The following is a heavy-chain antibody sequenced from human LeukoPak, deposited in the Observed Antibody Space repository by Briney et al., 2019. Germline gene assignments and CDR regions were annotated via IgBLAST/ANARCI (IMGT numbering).Heavy chain of an antibody. V-gene: IGHV1-69*05. J-gene: IGHJ4*02. CDR3: AHSPPSPSLRFLEWLSAPFDY. CDR1: GGTFSSYA. Sequence: SVKVSCKXSGGTFSSYAISWVRQAPGQGLEWMGGIIPIFGTANYAQKFQGRVTITTDESTSTAYMELSSLRSEDTAVYYCAHSPPSPSLRFLEWLSAPFDYWGQGTLVTVSS. CDR2: IIPIFGTA. D-gene: IGHD3-3*01.